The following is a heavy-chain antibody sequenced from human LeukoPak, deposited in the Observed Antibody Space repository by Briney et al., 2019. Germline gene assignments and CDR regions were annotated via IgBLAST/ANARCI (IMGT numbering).Heavy chain of an antibody. V-gene: IGHV3-23*01. CDR1: GFTFNTYT. CDR2: IRNSDGTT. Sequence: GGSLRLSCAASGFTFNTYTMYWVRQAPGKGLEWVSGIRNSDGTTYYADSVKGRLTIFGDSSKNTLYLQMNSLRAEDTALYYCAKGLERESRLDSWGQGTLVTVSS. CDR3: AKGLERESRLDS. D-gene: IGHD1-1*01. J-gene: IGHJ4*02.